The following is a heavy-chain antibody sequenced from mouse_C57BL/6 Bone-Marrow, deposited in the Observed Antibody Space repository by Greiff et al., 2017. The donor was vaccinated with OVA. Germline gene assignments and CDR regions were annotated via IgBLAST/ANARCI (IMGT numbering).Heavy chain of an antibody. CDR2: ISAGGSYT. J-gene: IGHJ1*03. Sequence: EVLLVESGGGLVKPGGSLKLSCAASGFTFSSYAMSWVRQTPEKRLEWVATISAGGSYTYYPDNVKGRFTISRDNAKNNLYLQMSHLKSEDTAMYYCAREEGYCWYFDVWGTGTTVTVSS. CDR1: GFTFSSYA. CDR3: AREEGYCWYFDV. V-gene: IGHV5-4*01. D-gene: IGHD2-3*01.